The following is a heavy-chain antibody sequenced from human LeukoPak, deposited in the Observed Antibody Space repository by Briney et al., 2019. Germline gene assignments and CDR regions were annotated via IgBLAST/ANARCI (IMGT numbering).Heavy chain of an antibody. CDR3: AKDRVVGAVAGILDY. J-gene: IGHJ4*02. CDR1: GFTFSSYG. V-gene: IGHV3-30*18. D-gene: IGHD6-19*01. CDR2: ISYDGSNK. Sequence: PGRSLRLSCAASGFTFSSYGMRWVRQAPGKGLEWVAVISYDGSNKYYADSVKGRFTISRDNSKNTLYLQMNSLRAEDTAVYYCAKDRVVGAVAGILDYWGQGTLVTVSS.